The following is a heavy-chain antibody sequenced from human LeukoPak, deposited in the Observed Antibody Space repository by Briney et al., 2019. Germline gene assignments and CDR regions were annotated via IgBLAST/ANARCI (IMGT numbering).Heavy chain of an antibody. V-gene: IGHV3-23*01. D-gene: IGHD5/OR15-5a*01. CDR1: GFTFSTYA. Sequence: GGSLRLSCAASGFTFSTYAVNWVRQAPGKGLEWVSTISGSGDSTYYADSVKGRFTISRDNAEDSLYLQMNSLRDEDTAVYYCARGGENSVYRPFDHWGQGTLVIVSS. CDR3: ARGGENSVYRPFDH. J-gene: IGHJ4*02. CDR2: ISGSGDST.